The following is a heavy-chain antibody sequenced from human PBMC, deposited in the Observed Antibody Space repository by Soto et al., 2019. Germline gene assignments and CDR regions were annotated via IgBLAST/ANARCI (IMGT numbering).Heavy chain of an antibody. V-gene: IGHV3-23*01. Sequence: GSLRLSCAASGFTFRSYAMSWVRQAPGKGLEWVSAISGSGGSTYYADSVKGRFTISRDNSKNTLYLQMNSLRAEDTAVYYCELLPLGGSGNPIPGSYYYYMDVWGKGTTVTVSS. J-gene: IGHJ6*03. CDR2: ISGSGGST. CDR3: ELLPLGGSGNPIPGSYYYYMDV. D-gene: IGHD3-10*01. CDR1: GFTFRSYA.